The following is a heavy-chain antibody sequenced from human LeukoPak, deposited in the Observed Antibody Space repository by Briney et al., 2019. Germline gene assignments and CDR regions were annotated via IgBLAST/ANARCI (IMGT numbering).Heavy chain of an antibody. CDR1: GGSISGYY. J-gene: IGHJ4*02. CDR3: TRRTRIAAGVYNIDF. CDR2: IYPSGNS. V-gene: IGHV4-4*09. D-gene: IGHD6-25*01. Sequence: SETLSLTCTVSGGSISGYYWNWIRQPPGKGLEWLGYIYPSGNSDYNPSLKSRVSMSVHTSKKQISLRLSSVTAADTAVYYCTRRTRIAAGVYNIDFWGQGTLVTVSS.